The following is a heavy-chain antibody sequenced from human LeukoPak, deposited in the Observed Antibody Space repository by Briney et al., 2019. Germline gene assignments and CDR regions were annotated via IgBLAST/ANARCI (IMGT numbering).Heavy chain of an antibody. V-gene: IGHV3-33*01. CDR2: IWYDGSHK. CDR3: AGNYGPYYFDY. CDR1: GFTFSTYG. D-gene: IGHD3-10*01. Sequence: GGSLRLSCAASGFTFSTYGMHWVRQAPGKGLEWVAVIWYDGSHKYYADSVKGRFTISRDNSKNTLYLQMNSLRAEDTAVYYCAGNYGPYYFDYWGQGTLVTVSS. J-gene: IGHJ4*02.